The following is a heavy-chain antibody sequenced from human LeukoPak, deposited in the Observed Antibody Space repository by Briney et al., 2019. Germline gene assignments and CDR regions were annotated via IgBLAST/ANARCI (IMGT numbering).Heavy chain of an antibody. V-gene: IGHV4-59*12. Sequence: PSETLSLTCTVSGGSISSYYWSWIRQPPGKGLEWIGYIYYSGSTYYNPSLKSRVTISVDRSKNQFSLKLSSVTAADTAVYYCARVGEGYCSGGSCYPRFDPWGQGTLVTVSS. CDR3: ARVGEGYCSGGSCYPRFDP. CDR1: GGSISSYY. CDR2: IYYSGST. J-gene: IGHJ5*02. D-gene: IGHD2-15*01.